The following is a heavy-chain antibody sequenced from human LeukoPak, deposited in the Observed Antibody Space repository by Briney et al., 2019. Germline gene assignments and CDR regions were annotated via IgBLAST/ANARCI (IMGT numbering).Heavy chain of an antibody. D-gene: IGHD1-14*01. CDR2: MYPGDSDT. CDR1: GYISTSSW. V-gene: IGHV5-51*01. Sequence: GESLKISCEAAGYISTSSWIGWVRHMPGRGVEWMGIMYPGDSDTRYSPSFQSQVTISSDKSISTADLQWNSLKAPDNAMYYCARQRYLRNDFDIWGQGTMVTVSS. CDR3: ARQRYLRNDFDI. J-gene: IGHJ3*02.